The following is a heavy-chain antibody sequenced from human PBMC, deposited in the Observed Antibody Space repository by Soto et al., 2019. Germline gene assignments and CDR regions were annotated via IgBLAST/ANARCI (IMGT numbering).Heavy chain of an antibody. CDR3: ARRGAVTTFENWFDP. Sequence: QVQLQESGPGLVKPSQTLSLTCTVSGGSISSGDYYWSWIRQPPGKGLEWIGYIYYSGSTYYNPSLKSRVTISVDTSKNHFSLKLSSVTAADTAVYYCARRGAVTTFENWFDPWGQGTLVTVSS. D-gene: IGHD4-17*01. CDR2: IYYSGST. CDR1: GGSISSGDYY. J-gene: IGHJ5*02. V-gene: IGHV4-30-4*01.